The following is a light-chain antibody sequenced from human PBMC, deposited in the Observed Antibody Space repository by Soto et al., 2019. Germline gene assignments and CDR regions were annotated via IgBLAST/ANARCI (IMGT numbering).Light chain of an antibody. J-gene: IGKJ1*01. CDR2: DAS. CDR1: QSVSSH. Sequence: EIVLTQSPATLSLSPGERLTLSCRASQSVSSHLAWYQQKPGQAPRLLIYDASKRATGIPARFSGSGAGTDFTLTISSLEPEDFAVYYCQQRDTWPRTFGQGTKVEIK. V-gene: IGKV3D-11*02. CDR3: QQRDTWPRT.